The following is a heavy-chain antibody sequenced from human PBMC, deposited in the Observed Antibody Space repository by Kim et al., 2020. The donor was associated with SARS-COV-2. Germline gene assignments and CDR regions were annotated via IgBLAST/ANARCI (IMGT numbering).Heavy chain of an antibody. D-gene: IGHD3-16*01. CDR2: INHSGST. CDR3: ARGGRMGGTRSAAWFDP. J-gene: IGHJ5*02. Sequence: SETLSLTCAVYGGSFSGYYWSWIRQPPGKGLEWIGEINHSGSTNYNPSLKSRVTISVDTSKNQFSLKLSSVTAADTAVYYCARGGRMGGTRSAAWFDPWGQGTLVTVSS. V-gene: IGHV4-34*01. CDR1: GGSFSGYY.